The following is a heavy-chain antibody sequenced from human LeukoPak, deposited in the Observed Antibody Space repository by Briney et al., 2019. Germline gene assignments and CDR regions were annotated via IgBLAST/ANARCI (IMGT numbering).Heavy chain of an antibody. CDR2: IKQDGSEK. D-gene: IGHD3-3*01. CDR3: ARTIKTSFWRGSAKRYYYYYYMDV. Sequence: PGGSLRLSCAASGFTFSSYWMSWVRQAPGKGLEWVANIKQDGSEKYYVDSVKGRFTISRDNAKNSLYLQMNSLRAEDTAVYYCARTIKTSFWRGSAKRYYYYYYMDVWGKGTTVTVSS. CDR1: GFTFSSYW. J-gene: IGHJ6*03. V-gene: IGHV3-7*01.